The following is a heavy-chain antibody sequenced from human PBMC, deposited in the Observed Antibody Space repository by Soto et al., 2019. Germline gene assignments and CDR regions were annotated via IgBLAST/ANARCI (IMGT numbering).Heavy chain of an antibody. J-gene: IGHJ4*02. CDR1: GFTFGDYA. Sequence: PGGSLRLSCTASGFTFGDYAMSWFRQAPGKGREWVGFIRSKAYGGTTEYAASVKGRFTISRDDSKSIAYLQMNSLKTEDTAVYYCTRGPMVYAIYYFDYWGQGTLVTVSS. V-gene: IGHV3-49*03. CDR2: IRSKAYGGTT. CDR3: TRGPMVYAIYYFDY. D-gene: IGHD2-8*01.